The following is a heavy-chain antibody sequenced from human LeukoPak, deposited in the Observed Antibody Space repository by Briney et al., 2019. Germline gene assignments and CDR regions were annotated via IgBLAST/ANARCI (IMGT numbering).Heavy chain of an antibody. D-gene: IGHD4-11*01. Sequence: RTSETLSLTCTVSGDSVTTYYWSWIRQPPGKGLEWLGYVYYSGSATYNPSLKSRVTISVDTSKNQFSLRLSPVTAADTAVYYCARDGSNWSNDYYHGVDVWGQGTTVTVSS. CDR1: GDSVTTYY. V-gene: IGHV4-59*02. J-gene: IGHJ6*02. CDR2: VYYSGSA. CDR3: ARDGSNWSNDYYHGVDV.